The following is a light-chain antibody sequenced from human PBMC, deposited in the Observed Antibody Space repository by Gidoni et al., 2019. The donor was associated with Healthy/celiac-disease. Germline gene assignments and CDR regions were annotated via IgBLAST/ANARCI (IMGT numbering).Light chain of an antibody. Sequence: DIVMTQSPDSLDVSLGERATINCKSSQSVLYSSNNKNYLAWYQRKPGQPPNLLIYWASTRESGVPDRFSGSGSGTDFTLTISSLQAEDVAVYYCQQYYSTPLTFGGXTKVGIK. V-gene: IGKV4-1*01. CDR2: WAS. CDR3: QQYYSTPLT. CDR1: QSVLYSSNNKNY. J-gene: IGKJ4*01.